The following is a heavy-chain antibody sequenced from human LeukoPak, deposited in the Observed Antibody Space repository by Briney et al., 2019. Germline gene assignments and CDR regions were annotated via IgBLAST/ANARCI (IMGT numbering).Heavy chain of an antibody. CDR1: VGTFSSYA. V-gene: IGHV1-69*13. J-gene: IGHJ4*02. CDR3: ARGVHVGGWTPEESYYFDY. D-gene: IGHD6-19*01. Sequence: SVKVSCKASVGTFSSYAISWVRQAPGQGLEWMGGIIPIFGTANYAQKFQGRVTITADESTSTAYMELSSLRSEDTAVYYCARGVHVGGWTPEESYYFDYWGQGTLVTVSS. CDR2: IIPIFGTA.